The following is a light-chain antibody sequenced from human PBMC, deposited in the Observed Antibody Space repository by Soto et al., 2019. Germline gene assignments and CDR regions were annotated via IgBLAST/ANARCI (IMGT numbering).Light chain of an antibody. CDR3: QQYDNLPIT. CDR1: QAISNY. J-gene: IGKJ5*01. Sequence: DIQMTQSPSTLSASIGDRVXXTCQASQAISNYLNWYQQKPGKAPKLLIYDASNLETGAPSRFSGSGSGTDFSFTIRSLQPEDIATYYCQQYDNLPITFGQGTRLEIK. CDR2: DAS. V-gene: IGKV1-33*01.